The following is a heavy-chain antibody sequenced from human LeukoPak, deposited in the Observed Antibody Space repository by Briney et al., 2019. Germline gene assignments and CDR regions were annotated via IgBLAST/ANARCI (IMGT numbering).Heavy chain of an antibody. CDR1: GFTFSSYS. CDR3: ARNSAWGLFFFDF. J-gene: IGHJ5*01. V-gene: IGHV3-30*03. Sequence: PGGSLRLSCAASGFTFSSYSMNWVRQAPGKGLEWVAFVSYDGSWDSHSDSVKGRFTISRDDSKNTLYLQMTSLRAEDTAVYYCARNSAWGLFFFDFWGQGTLVTVSS. D-gene: IGHD6-19*01. CDR2: VSYDGSWD.